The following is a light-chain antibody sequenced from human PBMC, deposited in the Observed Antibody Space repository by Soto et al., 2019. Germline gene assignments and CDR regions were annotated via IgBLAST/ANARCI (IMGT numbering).Light chain of an antibody. V-gene: IGKV1-27*01. CDR3: QKYNGTPRT. J-gene: IGKJ1*01. Sequence: DIQMTQSPSSLSASVGDRVTITCRASQGISGHLAWYQQKPGKVPKLLIYEASTLQSRVPSRFSASGSGTDFTLTISSLQPEDVATYYCQKYNGTPRTFGQGTKVELK. CDR1: QGISGH. CDR2: EAS.